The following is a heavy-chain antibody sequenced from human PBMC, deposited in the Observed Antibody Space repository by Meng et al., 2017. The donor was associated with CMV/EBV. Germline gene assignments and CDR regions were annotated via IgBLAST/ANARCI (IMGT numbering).Heavy chain of an antibody. J-gene: IGHJ6*02. D-gene: IGHD2-2*01. CDR2: INHSGST. CDR1: GGSFSGYY. Sequence: SETLSLTCAVYGGSFSGYYWSWIRQPPGKGLEWIGEINHSGSTNYNPSLKSRVTISVDTSKNQFSLKLSSVTAADTAVYYCARGRYCSSTSCTYYYYGMDAWGQGTTVTVSS. V-gene: IGHV4-34*01. CDR3: ARGRYCSSTSCTYYYYGMDA.